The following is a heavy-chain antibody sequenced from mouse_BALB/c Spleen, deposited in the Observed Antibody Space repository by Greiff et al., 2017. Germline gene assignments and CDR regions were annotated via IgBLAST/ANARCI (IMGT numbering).Heavy chain of an antibody. J-gene: IGHJ4*01. V-gene: IGHV5-4*02. D-gene: IGHD1-1*01. Sequence: EVMLVESGGGLVKPGGSLKLSCAASGFTFSDYYMYWVRQTPEKRLEWVATISDGGSYTYYPDSVKGRFTISRDNAKNNLYLQMSSLKSEDTAMFYCARAPITTVVAPDAMDYWGQGTSVTVSS. CDR1: GFTFSDYY. CDR3: ARAPITTVVAPDAMDY. CDR2: ISDGGSYT.